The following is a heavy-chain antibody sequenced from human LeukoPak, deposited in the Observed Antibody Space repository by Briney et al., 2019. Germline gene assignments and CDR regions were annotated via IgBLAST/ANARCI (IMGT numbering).Heavy chain of an antibody. CDR1: GFTVSSNY. D-gene: IGHD3-10*01. J-gene: IGHJ4*02. V-gene: IGHV3-66*01. CDR3: AKLLWGVTSHFDY. CDR2: IYSGGST. Sequence: GGSLRLSCAASGFTVSSNYMSWVRQAPGKGLEWVSVIYSGGSTYYADSVKGRFTISRDNSKNTLYLQMNSLRAEDTAVYYCAKLLWGVTSHFDYWGQGTLVTISS.